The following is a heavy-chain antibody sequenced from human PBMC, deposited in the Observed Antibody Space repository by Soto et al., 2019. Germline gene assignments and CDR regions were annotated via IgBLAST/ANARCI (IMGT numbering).Heavy chain of an antibody. CDR1: GGSISSSNL. V-gene: IGHV4-4*02. Sequence: SETLSLTCAVSGGSISSSNLWSWVRQPPGKGLEWIGEIYHSGSTYYNPSLKSRVTISVDTSKNQFSLKLSSVTAADTAVYYCARGLVVVRTFDYWGQGTLVTVSS. CDR3: ARGLVVVRTFDY. D-gene: IGHD3-22*01. CDR2: IYHSGST. J-gene: IGHJ4*02.